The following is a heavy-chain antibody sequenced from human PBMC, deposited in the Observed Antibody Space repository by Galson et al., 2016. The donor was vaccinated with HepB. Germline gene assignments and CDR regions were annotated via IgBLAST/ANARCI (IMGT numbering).Heavy chain of an antibody. D-gene: IGHD3-10*01. V-gene: IGHV4-31*03. CDR1: GVSISSGGYY. CDR3: ARVPSYYGSGSSRFDP. J-gene: IGHJ5*02. CDR2: IYYSGNT. Sequence: TLSLTCNVSGVSISSGGYYWSWIRQHPGKGLEWIGYIYYSGNTYYNPSLKSRVTISVDTSKSQFSLKLSSVTAADTAVYYCARVPSYYGSGSSRFDPWGQGTLVTVSS.